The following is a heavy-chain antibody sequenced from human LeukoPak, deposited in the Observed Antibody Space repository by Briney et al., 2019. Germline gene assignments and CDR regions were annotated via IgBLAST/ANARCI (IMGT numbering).Heavy chain of an antibody. Sequence: TGGSLRLSCAASGFTFSSYSMNGVRQAPGKGLEWFSSISSSRSYIYYADSVKGRFTISRDNAKNSLYLQMNRLRAEDTAVYYCARDDSSSWYAKFDYWGQGTLVTVSP. D-gene: IGHD6-13*01. CDR3: ARDDSSSWYAKFDY. J-gene: IGHJ4*02. CDR2: ISSSRSYI. V-gene: IGHV3-21*01. CDR1: GFTFSSYS.